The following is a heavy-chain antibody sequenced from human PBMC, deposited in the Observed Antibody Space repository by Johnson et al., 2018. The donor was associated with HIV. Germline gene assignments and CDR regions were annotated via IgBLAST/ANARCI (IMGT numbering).Heavy chain of an antibody. Sequence: QVQLVESGGGVVQPGRSLRLSCAASGFTFDDYGMSWVRLAPGKGLEWVAFIRYDGSTKYNVDSVKGRFTISRENAKNSLYLQMNSLRAGDTAVYYCARANSRGAEYSNLGAFDIWGQGTMVTVSS. CDR3: ARANSRGAEYSNLGAFDI. J-gene: IGHJ3*02. D-gene: IGHD6-6*01. CDR1: GFTFDDYG. V-gene: IGHV3-33*08. CDR2: IRYDGSTK.